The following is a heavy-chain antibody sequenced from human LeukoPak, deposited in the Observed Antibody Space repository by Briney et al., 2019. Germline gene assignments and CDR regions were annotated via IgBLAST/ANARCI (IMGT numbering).Heavy chain of an antibody. Sequence: ASVKVSCKASGYTFTVYYMHWVRQAPGQRLEWMGLINPNSGGTNYAQNFQGRVTMTRDTSISTAYMELSRLTSADTAVYYCAREGTYGVPMSDYRGQGTLVTVSS. V-gene: IGHV1-2*02. CDR3: AREGTYGVPMSDY. D-gene: IGHD2-8*01. CDR2: INPNSGGT. CDR1: GYTFTVYY. J-gene: IGHJ4*02.